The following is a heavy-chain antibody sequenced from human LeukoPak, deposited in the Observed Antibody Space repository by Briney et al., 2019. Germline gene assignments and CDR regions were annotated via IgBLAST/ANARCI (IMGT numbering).Heavy chain of an antibody. V-gene: IGHV4-39*01. CDR2: IYYSGST. CDR3: ASDSGTGYSSGWYLDY. Sequence: PSETLSLTCTVSGGSISSSSYYWGWIRQPPGEGLEWIGSIYYSGSTYYNPSLKSRVTISVDTSKNQFSLKLSSVTAADTAVYYCASDSGTGYSSGWYLDYWGQGTLVTVSS. J-gene: IGHJ4*02. CDR1: GGSISSSSYY. D-gene: IGHD6-19*01.